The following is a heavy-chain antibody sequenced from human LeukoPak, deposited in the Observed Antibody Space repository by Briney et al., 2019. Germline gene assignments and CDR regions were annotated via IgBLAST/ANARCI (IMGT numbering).Heavy chain of an antibody. CDR1: GFTFSDYY. J-gene: IGHJ4*02. V-gene: IGHV3-11*01. CDR3: AKDRRGSSGSFDY. CDR2: ISSSGSTI. D-gene: IGHD6-19*01. Sequence: GGSLRLSCAASGFTFSDYYMSWIRQAPGKGLAWVSYISSSGSTIYYADSVKGRFTISRDNSKNTLYLQMNSLRAEDTAVYYCAKDRRGSSGSFDYWGQGTLVTVSS.